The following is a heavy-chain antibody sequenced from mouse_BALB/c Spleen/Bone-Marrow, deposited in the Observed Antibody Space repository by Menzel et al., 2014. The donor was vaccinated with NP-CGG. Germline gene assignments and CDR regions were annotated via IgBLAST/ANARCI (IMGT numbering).Heavy chain of an antibody. CDR3: ARAPPYDFYTMDY. Sequence: EVQGVESGGGLVKPGGSLKLSCAASGFTCSDFYMFWVRQTPEKRTEWVATISDGVSYTYYPDSVKGRFTISRDNARNNLYLQMSSLKSEDTAMYYCARAPPYDFYTMDYWGQGTSVTVSS. D-gene: IGHD2-13*01. J-gene: IGHJ4*01. CDR2: ISDGVSYT. CDR1: GFTCSDFY. V-gene: IGHV5-4*02.